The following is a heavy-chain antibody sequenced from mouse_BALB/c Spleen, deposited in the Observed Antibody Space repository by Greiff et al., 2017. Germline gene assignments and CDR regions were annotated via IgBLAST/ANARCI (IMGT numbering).Heavy chain of an antibody. J-gene: IGHJ3*01. D-gene: IGHD2-4*01. Sequence: EVMLVESGGGLVKPGGSLKLSCAASGFTFSSYAMSWVRQTPEKRLEWVASISSGGSTYYPDSVKGRFTISRDNARNILYLQMSSLRSEDTAMYYCARGRDYETWFAYWGQGTLVTVSA. V-gene: IGHV5-6-5*01. CDR1: GFTFSSYA. CDR3: ARGRDYETWFAY. CDR2: ISSGGST.